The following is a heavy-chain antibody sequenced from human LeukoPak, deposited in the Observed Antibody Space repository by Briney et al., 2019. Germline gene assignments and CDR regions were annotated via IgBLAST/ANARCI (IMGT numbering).Heavy chain of an antibody. D-gene: IGHD6-19*01. CDR2: ISWNSGSI. V-gene: IGHV3-9*01. CDR3: AKPVAGTDFGFEY. J-gene: IGHJ4*02. Sequence: GGSLRLSCAASGFTFDDYAMHWVRQAPGKGLEWVSGISWNSGSIGYADSVKGRFTISRDNSKNTQYLQMNSLRADDTAVYYCAKPVAGTDFGFEYWGQGTLVTVSS. CDR1: GFTFDDYA.